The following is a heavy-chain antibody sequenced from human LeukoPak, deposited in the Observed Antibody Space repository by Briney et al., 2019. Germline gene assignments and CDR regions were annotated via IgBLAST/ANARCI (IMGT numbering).Heavy chain of an antibody. Sequence: PGGSLRLSCAASGFTFSRYGMHWVRQAPGKGLEWVAVIWYDGSNKYYADSVKGRFTISRDNSKNTLYLQMNSLRAEDTAVYYCAKGSKYYDFWSGYYFYWGQGTLVTVSS. CDR3: AKGSKYYDFWSGYYFY. J-gene: IGHJ4*02. CDR2: IWYDGSNK. V-gene: IGHV3-30*02. D-gene: IGHD3-3*01. CDR1: GFTFSRYG.